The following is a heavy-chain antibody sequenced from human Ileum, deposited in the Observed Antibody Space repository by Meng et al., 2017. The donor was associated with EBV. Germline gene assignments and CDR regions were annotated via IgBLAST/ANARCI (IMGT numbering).Heavy chain of an antibody. CDR2: IHHTRGP. CDR1: GDSISNEHW. D-gene: IGHD2-8*01. J-gene: IGHJ4*02. CDR3: ASNGAFSLDH. V-gene: IGHV4-4*02. Sequence: QVQRQGSGPGLVGPSGTLSLTCSVSGDSISNEHWWSWVRQSPGKGLEWIGEIHHTRGPNYNPSLKSRVIISVDKSNNHFSLRLSAVTAADTAVYYCASNGAFSLDHWGQGTLVTVSS.